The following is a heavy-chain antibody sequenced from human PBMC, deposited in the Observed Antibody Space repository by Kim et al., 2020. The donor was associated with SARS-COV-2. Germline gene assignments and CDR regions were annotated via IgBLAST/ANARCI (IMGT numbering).Heavy chain of an antibody. Sequence: GEALKISCKGSGYSFTSYWISWVRQMPGKGLEWMGRIDPSDSYTNYSPSFQGHVTIPADKSISTAYLQWSSLKASDTARYYCARADYYDSSGYYWYFDLWGRGTLVTVSS. J-gene: IGHJ2*01. CDR3: ARADYYDSSGYYWYFDL. CDR2: IDPSDSYT. V-gene: IGHV5-10-1*01. CDR1: GYSFTSYW. D-gene: IGHD3-22*01.